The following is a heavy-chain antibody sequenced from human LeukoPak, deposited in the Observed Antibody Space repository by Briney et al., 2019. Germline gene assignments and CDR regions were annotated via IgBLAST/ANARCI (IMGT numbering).Heavy chain of an antibody. CDR1: GGSISSYY. Sequence: PSETLSLTCTVSGGSISSYYWSWIRRPPGKGLEWIGYIYHNGRNSYSPSLKSRATISENTSNNQFSLKLGSVTDAATAVYYCASRQLGNDYWGQGTLVTVSS. CDR3: ASRQLGNDY. D-gene: IGHD7-27*01. J-gene: IGHJ4*02. V-gene: IGHV4-59*01. CDR2: IYHNGRN.